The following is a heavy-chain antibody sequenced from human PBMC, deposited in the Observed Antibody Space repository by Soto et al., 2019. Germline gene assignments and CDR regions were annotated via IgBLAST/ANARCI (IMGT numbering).Heavy chain of an antibody. D-gene: IGHD3-10*01. Sequence: GGSLRLSCAASGFTFSSYSMSWVRQAPGKGLEWVSGFRSSGDDGTTYYADSVKGRFTISRDNSKNTLFLQMDNLRAEDTAIYYCAKKVNSGPGSQYFDYWGQGTLVTVSS. CDR1: GFTFSSYS. CDR3: AKKVNSGPGSQYFDY. J-gene: IGHJ4*02. V-gene: IGHV3-23*01. CDR2: FRSSGDDGTT.